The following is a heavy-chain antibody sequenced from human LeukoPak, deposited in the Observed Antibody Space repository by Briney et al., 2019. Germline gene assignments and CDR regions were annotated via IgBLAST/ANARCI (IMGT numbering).Heavy chain of an antibody. D-gene: IGHD6-13*01. CDR1: GYTFTDYY. J-gene: IGHJ5*02. V-gene: IGHV1-2*06. CDR3: AKCGDFIAASYNWFDP. CDR2: INPNSGGT. Sequence: ASVKVSCKASGYTFTDYYMHWVRQAPGQGLEWMGRINPNSGGTKYAQKFQGRVTMTRDTSISTAYMELNRPTSDDTAVYYCAKCGDFIAASYNWFDPWGPGTLVTVSS.